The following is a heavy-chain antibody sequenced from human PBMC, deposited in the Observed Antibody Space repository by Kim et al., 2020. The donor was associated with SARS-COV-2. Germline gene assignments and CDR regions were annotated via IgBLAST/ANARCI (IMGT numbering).Heavy chain of an antibody. CDR2: ISYDGSNK. Sequence: GGSLRLSCAASGFTFSSYGMHWVRQAPGKGLEWVAVISYDGSNKYYADSVKGRFTISRDNSKNTLYLQMNSLRAEDTAVYYCAKEYYDFWSGYYHTYYYYYMDVWGKGTTVTVSS. CDR1: GFTFSSYG. V-gene: IGHV3-30*18. J-gene: IGHJ6*03. CDR3: AKEYYDFWSGYYHTYYYYYMDV. D-gene: IGHD3-3*01.